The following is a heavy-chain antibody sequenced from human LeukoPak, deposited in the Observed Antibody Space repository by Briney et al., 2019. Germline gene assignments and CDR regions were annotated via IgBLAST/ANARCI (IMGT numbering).Heavy chain of an antibody. D-gene: IGHD3-3*01. CDR2: IYTSGST. CDR3: ARDLSPLLFGVVISQGGFDP. Sequence: SETLSLTXTVSGGSISSGSYYWSWIRQPAGKGLEWIGRIYTSGSTNYNPSLKSRVTISVDTSKNQFSLKLSSVTAADTAVYYCARDLSPLLFGVVISQGGFDPWGQGTLVTVSS. V-gene: IGHV4-61*02. J-gene: IGHJ5*02. CDR1: GGSISSGSYY.